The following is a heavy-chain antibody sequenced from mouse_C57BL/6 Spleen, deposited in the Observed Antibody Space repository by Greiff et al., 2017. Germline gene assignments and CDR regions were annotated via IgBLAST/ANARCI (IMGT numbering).Heavy chain of an antibody. CDR3: ARGTTGGARDYAIDD. CDR2: IYPRSSNT. CDR1: GYTFTSYG. D-gene: IGHD3-3*01. Sequence: QVQLQQSGAELARPGASVKLSCKASGYTFTSYGISWVKQSTGQGLEWIGEIYPRSSNTYYNEKFKGKATLTADKSSSTAYMELRSLTAEDSAVYVCARGTTGGARDYAIDDWGQGTAVTVSS. V-gene: IGHV1-81*01. J-gene: IGHJ4*01.